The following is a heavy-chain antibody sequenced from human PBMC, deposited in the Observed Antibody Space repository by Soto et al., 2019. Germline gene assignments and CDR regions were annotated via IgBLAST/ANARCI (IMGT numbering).Heavy chain of an antibody. CDR3: ARGRYQYYYGSGSSPSYGMDV. D-gene: IGHD3-10*01. CDR2: INHSGST. CDR1: GGSFIGDY. J-gene: IGHJ6*02. Sequence: SETLPVTCAVYGGSFIGDYGSWSRQPLGKGLEWIGEINHSGSTNYNPSLKSRVTMSVDTSKNQFSLKLSSVTAADTAVYYCARGRYQYYYGSGSSPSYGMDVWGQGTTVT. V-gene: IGHV4-34*01.